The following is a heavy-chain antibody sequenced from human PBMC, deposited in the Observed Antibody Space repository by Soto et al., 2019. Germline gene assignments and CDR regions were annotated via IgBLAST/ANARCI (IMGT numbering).Heavy chain of an antibody. Sequence: EVQLLESGGGLVQPGGSLRLSSAASGFTFSSYAMSWVRQAPGKGLEWVSAISGSGGSTYYADSVKGRFTISRDNSKNTLYLQMNGLRAEDTAVYYCAKGEIFYQGHFQHWGQGTLVTVSS. V-gene: IGHV3-23*01. CDR1: GFTFSSYA. CDR2: ISGSGGST. J-gene: IGHJ1*01. CDR3: AKGEIFYQGHFQH. D-gene: IGHD3-10*01.